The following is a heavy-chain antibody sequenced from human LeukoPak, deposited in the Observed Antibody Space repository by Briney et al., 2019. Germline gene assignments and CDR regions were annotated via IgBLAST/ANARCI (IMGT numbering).Heavy chain of an antibody. J-gene: IGHJ4*02. CDR2: IKEDGSEK. CDR3: ARDQY. CDR1: GFTFISNW. V-gene: IGHV3-7*01. Sequence: PGGSLRLSCAASGFTFISNWTSWVRQAPGKGLEWVANIKEDGSEKYYVDSVRGRFTISRDNAKNSLYLQMNSLRAEDTAVYYCARDQYWGQGTLVTVSS.